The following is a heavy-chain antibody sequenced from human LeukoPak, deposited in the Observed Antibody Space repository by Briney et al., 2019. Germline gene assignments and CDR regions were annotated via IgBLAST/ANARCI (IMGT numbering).Heavy chain of an antibody. CDR2: ISSSGSTI. V-gene: IGHV3-48*03. D-gene: IGHD2-15*01. CDR1: GFTFSSYE. J-gene: IGHJ3*02. CDR3: ARDCGGGSCYGPYDAFDI. Sequence: GGSLRLSCAVSGFTFSSYEMNWVRQAPGRGLEWVSYISSSGSTIYYADSVKGRFTISRDNAKNSLYLQMNSLRAEDTAVYYCARDCGGGSCYGPYDAFDIWGQGTMVTVSS.